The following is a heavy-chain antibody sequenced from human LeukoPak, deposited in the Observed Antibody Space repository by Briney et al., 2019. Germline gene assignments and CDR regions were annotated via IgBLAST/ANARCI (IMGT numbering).Heavy chain of an antibody. CDR3: ARDPYSSGWYGGFDY. V-gene: IGHV4-59*01. CDR1: GDSITLYY. Sequence: SETLSLTCSVSGDSITLYYWSWIRQSPGKGLEWIGYIYYSGSTNYNPSLKSRVTISVDTSKNQFSLKLSSVTAADTAVYYCARDPYSSGWYGGFDYWGQGTLVTVSS. D-gene: IGHD6-19*01. J-gene: IGHJ4*02. CDR2: IYYSGST.